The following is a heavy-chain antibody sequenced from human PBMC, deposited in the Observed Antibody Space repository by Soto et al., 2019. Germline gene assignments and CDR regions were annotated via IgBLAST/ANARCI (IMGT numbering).Heavy chain of an antibody. V-gene: IGHV3-30*03. CDR3: AREQGYGYYRVADY. J-gene: IGHJ4*02. Sequence: QVQLVESGGGVVQPGRSLRLSCVASGFTLSGHGMHWVRQAPGKGLEWVAVITYDGSEIHYSDSVKGRFTISRDTSKNMVYLQMNSLKTEYTAMYDRAREQGYGYYRVADYWGQGTLVTVSS. CDR1: GFTLSGHG. D-gene: IGHD1-26*01. CDR2: ITYDGSEI.